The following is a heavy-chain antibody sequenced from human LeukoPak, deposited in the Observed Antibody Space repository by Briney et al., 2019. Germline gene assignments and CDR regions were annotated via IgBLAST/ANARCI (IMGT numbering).Heavy chain of an antibody. CDR2: IWYDGSNK. CDR1: GFTFSSYG. Sequence: GGSLRLSCAASGFTFSSYGMHWVRQAPGKGLEWVAVIWYDGSNKYYADSVKGRFTISRDNSKNTLYLQMNSLRAEDTAVYYCARDGVLGYCSSTSCYTYPYYYYYMDVWGKGTTVTASS. J-gene: IGHJ6*03. D-gene: IGHD2-2*02. V-gene: IGHV3-33*01. CDR3: ARDGVLGYCSSTSCYTYPYYYYYMDV.